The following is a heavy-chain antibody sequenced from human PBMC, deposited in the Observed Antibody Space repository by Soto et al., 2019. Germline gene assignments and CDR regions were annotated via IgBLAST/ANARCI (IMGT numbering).Heavy chain of an antibody. CDR1: GFTFSTYA. D-gene: IGHD3-22*01. V-gene: IGHV3-30-3*01. CDR2: VSVDGSLE. J-gene: IGHJ4*02. Sequence: QVQLVESGGGVVQPGGSLRLSCVASGFTFSTYAIHWVRQAPGKGLEWVALVSVDGSLEYYADSVKGRSTVSRDNSKSTLYFQMNSLSPEDTAFYYCASRRAGSGYYFDHWGQGTLVTVSS. CDR3: ASRRAGSGYYFDH.